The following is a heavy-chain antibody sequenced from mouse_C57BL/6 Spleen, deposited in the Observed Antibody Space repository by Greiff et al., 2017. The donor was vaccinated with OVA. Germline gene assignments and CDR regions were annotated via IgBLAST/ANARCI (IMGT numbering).Heavy chain of an antibody. CDR2: IYPGSGST. CDR1: GYTFTSYW. D-gene: IGHD1-1*01. V-gene: IGHV1-55*01. CDR3: ARAGSSPAWFAY. J-gene: IGHJ3*01. Sequence: QVQLQQPGAELVKPGASVKMSCKASGYTFTSYWITWVKQRPGQGLEWIGDIYPGSGSTNYNEKFKSKATLTVDTSSSTAYMQLSSLTSEDSAVYDCARAGSSPAWFAYWGQGTLVTVSA.